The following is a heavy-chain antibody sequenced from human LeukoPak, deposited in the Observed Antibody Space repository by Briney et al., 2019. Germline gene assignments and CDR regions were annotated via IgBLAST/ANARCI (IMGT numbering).Heavy chain of an antibody. CDR1: GFTFSSYS. CDR2: ISSSSYI. V-gene: IGHV3-21*01. Sequence: GGSLRLSCAASGFTFSSYSMNWVRQAPGKGLEWVSSISSSSYIYYADSVKGRFTISRDNAKNSLYLQMNSLRAEDTAVYYCALGEQLVPFDYWGQGTLVTVSS. J-gene: IGHJ4*02. D-gene: IGHD6-6*01. CDR3: ALGEQLVPFDY.